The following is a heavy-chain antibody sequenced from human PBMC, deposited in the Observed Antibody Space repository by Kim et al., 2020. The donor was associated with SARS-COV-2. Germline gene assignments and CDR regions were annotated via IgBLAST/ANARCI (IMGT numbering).Heavy chain of an antibody. D-gene: IGHD3-22*01. Sequence: DSEKGRFTISRDKAKNSLYLQMNSLRAEETALYYCAKDDSSGYYPYYYFDYWGQGTLVTVSS. V-gene: IGHV3-9*01. CDR3: AKDDSSGYYPYYYFDY. J-gene: IGHJ4*02.